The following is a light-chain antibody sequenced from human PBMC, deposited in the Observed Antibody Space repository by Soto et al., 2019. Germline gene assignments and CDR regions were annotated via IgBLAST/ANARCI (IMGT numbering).Light chain of an antibody. J-gene: IGKJ4*01. CDR3: QQRSNWPLT. CDR1: QTVSSK. CDR2: DTS. V-gene: IGKV3-11*01. Sequence: IVLAQSPATLSSSPGERATLSCRASQTVSSKLAWYQHKPGQAPRLLIYDTSNRATGIPARFSGSGSGTDFTLTISSLEPEDFAVYYCQQRSNWPLTFGGGTKV.